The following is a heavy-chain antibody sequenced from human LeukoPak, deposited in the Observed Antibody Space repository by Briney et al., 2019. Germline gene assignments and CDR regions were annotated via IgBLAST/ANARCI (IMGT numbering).Heavy chain of an antibody. D-gene: IGHD6-19*01. CDR3: AAFRQWLVILDY. Sequence: SETLSLTCTVSGASISSYYWSWIRQPPGKGLGWIGYVYYSGSTNYNPSLKSRVSISVDSSKNQFSLNLSSVTAADTGVYYCAAFRQWLVILDYWGQGTLVTVSS. CDR1: GASISSYY. J-gene: IGHJ4*02. CDR2: VYYSGST. V-gene: IGHV4-59*08.